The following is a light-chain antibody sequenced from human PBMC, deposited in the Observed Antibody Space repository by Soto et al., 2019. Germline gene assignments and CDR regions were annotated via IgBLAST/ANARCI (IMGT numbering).Light chain of an antibody. CDR2: RNN. J-gene: IGLJ2*01. Sequence: QPVLTQPPSASGTPGQRVTISCSGSSSNIGSNYVYWYQQLPGTAPKLLIYRNNQRPSGVPDRFSDSKSGTSASLAISGLRSEDEADYYCAAWDDSPSGVLFGGGTKLTVL. CDR3: AAWDDSPSGVL. CDR1: SSNIGSNY. V-gene: IGLV1-47*01.